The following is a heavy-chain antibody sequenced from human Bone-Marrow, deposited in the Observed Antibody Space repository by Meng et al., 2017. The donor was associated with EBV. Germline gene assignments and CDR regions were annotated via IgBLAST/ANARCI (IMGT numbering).Heavy chain of an antibody. Sequence: QVQLQQVGAGLLKPSETLSLTCVVNGGSLSGFSWSWIRQPPGKGLEWIGEIYHSGSTSYNPYLKSRVTILVDKSKNQFSLKLTSVNAADTAVYYCTRTSCSGDNCYALDTWGQGTLVTVFS. V-gene: IGHV4-34*01. J-gene: IGHJ5*02. D-gene: IGHD2-15*01. CDR1: GGSLSGFS. CDR2: IYHSGST. CDR3: TRTSCSGDNCYALDT.